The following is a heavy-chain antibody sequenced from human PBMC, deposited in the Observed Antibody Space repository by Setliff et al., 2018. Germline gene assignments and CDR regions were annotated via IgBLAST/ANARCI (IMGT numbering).Heavy chain of an antibody. CDR1: GGTFSSYA. CDR3: ARDEAPRYFDWLLGRKYYYYGMDV. V-gene: IGHV1-18*01. J-gene: IGHJ6*02. Sequence: ASVKVSCKASGGTFSSYAISWVRQAPGQGLEWMGWISAYNGNTNYAQKLQGRVTMTTDTSTSTAYMELRGLRSDDTAVYYCARDEAPRYFDWLLGRKYYYYGMDVWGQGTTVTVSS. D-gene: IGHD3-9*01. CDR2: ISAYNGNT.